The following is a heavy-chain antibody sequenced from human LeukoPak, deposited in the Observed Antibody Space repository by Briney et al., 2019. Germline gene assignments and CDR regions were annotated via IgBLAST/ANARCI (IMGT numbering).Heavy chain of an antibody. Sequence: PGRSLRLSCAASGFTFSSYAMHWVRQAPGKGLEWVAVISYDGSNKYYADSVKGRFTISRDNSKNTLYLQMNSLRAEDTAVYYCATVGPYDSSGYLYPDAFDIWGQGTMVTVSS. J-gene: IGHJ3*02. D-gene: IGHD3-22*01. CDR3: ATVGPYDSSGYLYPDAFDI. CDR2: ISYDGSNK. CDR1: GFTFSSYA. V-gene: IGHV3-30-3*01.